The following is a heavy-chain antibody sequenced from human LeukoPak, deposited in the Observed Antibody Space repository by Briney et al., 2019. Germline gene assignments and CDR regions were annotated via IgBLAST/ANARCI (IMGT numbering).Heavy chain of an antibody. CDR2: IDSRGQHL. D-gene: IGHD2-21*01. CDR3: AKEYCDDSRCYGALDV. CDR1: GSAFSSYA. V-gene: IGHV3-23*01. J-gene: IGHJ6*02. Sequence: PGGSLRLSCATSGSAFSSYAMGWVRQAPGKGLEWVSSIDSRGQHLFYADSVRGRFAISRDNSKSTVFLQMNSLRAEDTALYYCAKEYCDDSRCYGALDVWGQGTTVIVSS.